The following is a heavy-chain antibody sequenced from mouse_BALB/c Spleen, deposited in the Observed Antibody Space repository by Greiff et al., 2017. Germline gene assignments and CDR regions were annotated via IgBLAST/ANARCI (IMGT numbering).Heavy chain of an antibody. CDR3: AREGYGGGYAMDY. V-gene: IGHV2-6-7*01. J-gene: IGHJ4*01. CDR2: IWGDGST. Sequence: QVQLKESGPGLVAPSQSLSITCTVSGFSLTGYGVNWVRQPPGKGLEWLGMIWGDGSTDYNSALKSRLSISKDNSKSQVFLKMNSLQTDDTARYYCAREGYGGGYAMDYWGQGTSVTVSA. D-gene: IGHD2-2*01. CDR1: GFSLTGYG.